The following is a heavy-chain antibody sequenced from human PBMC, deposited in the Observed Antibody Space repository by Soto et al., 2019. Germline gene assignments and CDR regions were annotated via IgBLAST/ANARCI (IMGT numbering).Heavy chain of an antibody. V-gene: IGHV1-18*01. D-gene: IGHD6-6*01. CDR3: ARVPSIAARFDY. Sequence: ASVKVSCKASGYTFTSYGISWVRQAPGQGLEWMGWISAYNGNTNYAQKLQGRVTMTTDTSTNTVYMELRSLRSDDTAVYYCARVPSIAARFDYWGQGTLVTVSS. J-gene: IGHJ4*02. CDR2: ISAYNGNT. CDR1: GYTFTSYG.